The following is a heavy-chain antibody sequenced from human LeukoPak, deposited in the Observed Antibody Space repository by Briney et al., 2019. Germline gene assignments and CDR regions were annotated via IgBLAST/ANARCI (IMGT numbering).Heavy chain of an antibody. CDR3: AREGKCSSTSCPGDYYYYYMDV. CDR2: MNPNSGNT. J-gene: IGHJ6*03. Sequence: ASVKVSCKASGYTFTSYDINWVRQATGQGLEWMGWMNPNSGNTGYAQKFQGRVTITRNTSISTAYMELSSLRSEDTAVYYCAREGKCSSTSCPGDYYYYYMDVWGKGTTVTATS. CDR1: GYTFTSYD. D-gene: IGHD2-2*01. V-gene: IGHV1-8*03.